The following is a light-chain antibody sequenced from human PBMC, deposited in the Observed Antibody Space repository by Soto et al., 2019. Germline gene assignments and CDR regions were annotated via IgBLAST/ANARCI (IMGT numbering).Light chain of an antibody. Sequence: EIVMTQSPATLSVSPGERCTLSCMASQSVSSDLAWYHQKPGQAPRLLIYGSTARATGIPDRFSGSGSGTDFTLTISRLEPEDFAVYYCQQYGDSLLTFGQGTKVEIK. J-gene: IGKJ1*01. CDR2: GST. V-gene: IGKV3-20*01. CDR1: QSVSSD. CDR3: QQYGDSLLT.